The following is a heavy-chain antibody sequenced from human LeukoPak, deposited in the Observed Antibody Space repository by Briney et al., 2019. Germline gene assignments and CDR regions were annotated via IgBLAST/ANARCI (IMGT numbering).Heavy chain of an antibody. CDR3: AKGLERGYSYGWEYFSYYYGMDV. CDR2: ISGSGGST. J-gene: IGHJ6*02. CDR1: GFTFSSYA. V-gene: IGHV3-23*01. D-gene: IGHD5-18*01. Sequence: GGSLRLSCAASGFTFSSYAMSWVRQAPGKGLGGVSAISGSGGSTYYADSVKGRFTISRDNSKNTLYLQMNSLRAEDTAVYYCAKGLERGYSYGWEYFSYYYGMDVWGQGTTVTVSS.